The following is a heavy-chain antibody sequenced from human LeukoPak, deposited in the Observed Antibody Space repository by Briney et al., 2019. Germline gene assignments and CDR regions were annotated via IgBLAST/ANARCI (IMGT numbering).Heavy chain of an antibody. CDR1: GFTFSSYA. D-gene: IGHD2-2*02. CDR3: ARDAEYCSSTSCYKDYYYYMGV. CDR2: ISSNGGST. J-gene: IGHJ6*03. V-gene: IGHV3-64*01. Sequence: GSLRLSCAASGFTFSSYAMHWVRQAPGKGLEYVSAISSNGGSTYYANSVKGRFTISRDNSKNTLYLQMGSLRAEDMAVYYCARDAEYCSSTSCYKDYYYYMGVWGKGTTVTVSS.